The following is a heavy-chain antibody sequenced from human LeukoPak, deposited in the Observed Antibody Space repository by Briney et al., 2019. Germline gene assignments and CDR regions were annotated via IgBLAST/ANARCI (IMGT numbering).Heavy chain of an antibody. CDR2: ISAYNGNT. J-gene: IGHJ4*02. CDR3: ARDHAYSSKKRAFDY. D-gene: IGHD6-13*01. V-gene: IGHV1-18*01. CDR1: GYTFTRYG. Sequence: GASVKVSRQASGYTFTRYGISGVRQAPGQGLEWVGWISAYNGNTNYAQKLQGRVTMTTDTSTSTAYMELRSLRSDDTAVYYCARDHAYSSKKRAFDYWGQGTLVTVSS.